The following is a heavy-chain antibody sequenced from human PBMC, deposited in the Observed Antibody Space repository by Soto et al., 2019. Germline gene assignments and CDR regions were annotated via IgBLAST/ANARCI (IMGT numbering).Heavy chain of an antibody. V-gene: IGHV6-1*01. J-gene: IGHJ6*02. CDR3: ARGSGLGCDFWSGYYYYYYGMDV. D-gene: IGHD3-3*01. Sequence: PSQTLSLTCAISGDSVSSNSAAWNWIRQSPSRGLEWLGRTYYRSKWYNDYAVSAKSRITINPDTSKNQFSLQLNSVTPEDTAVYYCARGSGLGCDFWSGYYYYYYGMDVWGQGTTVTVSS. CDR1: GDSVSSNSAA. CDR2: TYYRSKWYN.